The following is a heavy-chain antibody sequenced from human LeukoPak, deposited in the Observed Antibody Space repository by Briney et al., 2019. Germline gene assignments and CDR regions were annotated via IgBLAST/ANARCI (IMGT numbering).Heavy chain of an antibody. CDR2: IRSKAYGGTT. D-gene: IGHD2/OR15-2a*01. V-gene: IGHV3-49*04. CDR1: GFTFGDYA. J-gene: IGHJ6*02. Sequence: GGSLRLSCTASGFTFGDYAMSWVRQAPGMGLEWVGYIRSKAYGGTTEYAASVKGRFTISRDDSKSIPYLQMNSLKTEDTAVYYCTRDLFPTYTNYYYNMDVWGQGTTVTVSS. CDR3: TRDLFPTYTNYYYNMDV.